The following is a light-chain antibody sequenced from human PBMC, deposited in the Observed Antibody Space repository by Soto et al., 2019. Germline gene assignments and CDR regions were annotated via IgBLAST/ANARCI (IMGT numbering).Light chain of an antibody. J-gene: IGLJ2*01. CDR2: YDS. CDR3: QVWDSRSDHVA. CDR1: NIGSKS. Sequence: SYELTQPPSVSVAPGKTARITCGGNNIGSKSVHWYQQKPGQAPVLVIYYDSDRPSGIPERFSGSNSGNTATLTISRVEAGDEADSYCQVWDSRSDHVAFGGGTKLTVL. V-gene: IGLV3-21*04.